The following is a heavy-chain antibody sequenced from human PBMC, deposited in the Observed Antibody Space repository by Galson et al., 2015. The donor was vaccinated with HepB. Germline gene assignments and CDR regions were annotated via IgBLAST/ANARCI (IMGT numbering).Heavy chain of an antibody. CDR2: ISYDGSNK. V-gene: IGHV3-30*18. Sequence: SLRLSCAASGFTFSSYGMHWVRQAPGKGLEWVAVISYDGSNKYYADSAKGRFTISRDNSKNTLYLQMNSLRAEDTAVYYCAKEAGSGWYFGDSSGYYLDYWGQGTLVTVSS. J-gene: IGHJ4*02. CDR1: GFTFSSYG. D-gene: IGHD3-22*01. CDR3: AKEAGSGWYFGDSSGYYLDY.